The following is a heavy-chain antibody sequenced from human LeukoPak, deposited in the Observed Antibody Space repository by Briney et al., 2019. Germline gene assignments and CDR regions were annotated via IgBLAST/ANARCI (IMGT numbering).Heavy chain of an antibody. CDR2: IYHSGST. CDR3: ARGLYYDSSGYTA. CDR1: GGSISSSNW. Sequence: PSGTLSLTCAVSGGSISSSNWWSWVRQPPGKGLEWIGEIYHSGSTNYNPSLKGRVTISVDKSKNQFSLKLSSVTAADTAVYYCARGLYYDSSGYTAWGQGTLVTVSS. J-gene: IGHJ5*02. D-gene: IGHD3-22*01. V-gene: IGHV4-4*02.